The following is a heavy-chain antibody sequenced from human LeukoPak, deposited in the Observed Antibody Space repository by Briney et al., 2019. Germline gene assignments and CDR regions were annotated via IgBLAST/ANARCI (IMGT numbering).Heavy chain of an antibody. Sequence: GGSLRLSCAASGFTFNTYTINWVRQAPGKGLEWVSSISSTSRYIYYADSVKGRFTISRDNAKSSLFLQLNSLRAGDTAVYYCARDGVVVSASPSYWYFDLWGRGTLVTVSS. V-gene: IGHV3-21*01. J-gene: IGHJ2*01. CDR3: ARDGVVVSASPSYWYFDL. CDR2: ISSTSRYI. D-gene: IGHD2-15*01. CDR1: GFTFNTYT.